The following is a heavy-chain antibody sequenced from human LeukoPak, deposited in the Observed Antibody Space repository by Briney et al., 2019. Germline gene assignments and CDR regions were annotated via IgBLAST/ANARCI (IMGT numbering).Heavy chain of an antibody. CDR3: AKDPITIFGVAHDY. D-gene: IGHD3-3*01. J-gene: IGHJ4*02. CDR1: GFTFSSYA. V-gene: IGHV3-23*01. Sequence: GGSLRLSCAASGFTFSSYAISWVRQAPGKGLEWVSAISGSGGSTYYADSVKGRFTISRDNSKNTLYLQMNSLRAEDTAVYYCAKDPITIFGVAHDYWGQGTLVTVSS. CDR2: ISGSGGST.